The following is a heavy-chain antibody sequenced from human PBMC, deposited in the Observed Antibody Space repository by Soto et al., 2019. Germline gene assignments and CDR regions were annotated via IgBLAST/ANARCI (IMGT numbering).Heavy chain of an antibody. D-gene: IGHD3-3*01. V-gene: IGHV3-9*01. J-gene: IGHJ4*02. CDR1: GFTFDEYA. CDR2: ISWNSGSI. Sequence: DVQLVESGGGLVQPGRSLRLSCAASGFTFDEYAMHWVRQAPGKGLEWVSGISWNSGSIDYADSVKGRFTISRDNAKNSLYLQMNSLRAEDTALYYCAKALTDFWSGYYSIWGQGTLVTVSS. CDR3: AKALTDFWSGYYSI.